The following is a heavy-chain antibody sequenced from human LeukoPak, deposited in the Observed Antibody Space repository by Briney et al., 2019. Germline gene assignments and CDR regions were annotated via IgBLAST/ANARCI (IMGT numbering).Heavy chain of an antibody. D-gene: IGHD3-9*01. CDR1: GYTFTGYY. J-gene: IGHJ4*02. V-gene: IGHV1-2*02. CDR3: ASSRPAYDILTGFYFDY. CDR2: INPNSGGT. Sequence: GASVKVSCKASGYTFTGYYMHWVRQAPGQGLEWMGWINPNSGGTNYAQKFQGRVTMTRDTSISTAYMELSRLRSDDTAVYYCASSRPAYDILTGFYFDYWGQGTLVTVSS.